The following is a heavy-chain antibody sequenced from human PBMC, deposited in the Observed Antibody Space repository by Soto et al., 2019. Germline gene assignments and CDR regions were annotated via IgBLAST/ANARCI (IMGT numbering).Heavy chain of an antibody. J-gene: IGHJ6*02. CDR3: AREGYSSSWYGMDV. Sequence: PSETLSLTCTVSGGSVSSGSYYWSWIRQPPGKGLEWIGYIYYSGSTNYNPSLKSRVTISVDTPKNQFSLKLSSVTAADTAVYYCAREGYSSSWYGMDVWGQGTTVTVSS. D-gene: IGHD6-13*01. V-gene: IGHV4-61*01. CDR2: IYYSGST. CDR1: GGSVSSGSYY.